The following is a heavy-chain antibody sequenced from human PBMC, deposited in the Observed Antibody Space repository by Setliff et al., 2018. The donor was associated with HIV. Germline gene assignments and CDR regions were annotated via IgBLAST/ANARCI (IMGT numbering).Heavy chain of an antibody. J-gene: IGHJ3*02. V-gene: IGHV1-24*01. CDR3: ATRSFYYDSSGYSSRGAFDI. CDR2: FDPEDGEI. Sequence: ASVKVSCKVSGYTLTELSRHWVRQAPGKGLEWMGGFDPEDGEIIYTQNFQGRVTMTEDTSTDTAYMELRSLRSEDTAIYYCATRSFYYDSSGYSSRGAFDIWGHGTMVTVSS. CDR1: GYTLTELS. D-gene: IGHD3-22*01.